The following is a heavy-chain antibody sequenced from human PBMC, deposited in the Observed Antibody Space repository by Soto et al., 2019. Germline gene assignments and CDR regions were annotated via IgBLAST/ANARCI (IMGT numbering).Heavy chain of an antibody. CDR2: IIPILDIA. V-gene: IGHV1-69*04. J-gene: IGHJ4*02. CDR1: GGTFSNYP. D-gene: IGHD4-17*01. CDR3: ARDVGLGPVTVSTHVDY. Sequence: QVQLVQSGAEVKKPGSSVKVSCKASGGTFSNYPITWVRQAPGQGLEWMGRIIPILDIANYAKKFQGRVTITADKSTSTAYMELSSLRSEDTAVYYCARDVGLGPVTVSTHVDYWGQGTLVIVSS.